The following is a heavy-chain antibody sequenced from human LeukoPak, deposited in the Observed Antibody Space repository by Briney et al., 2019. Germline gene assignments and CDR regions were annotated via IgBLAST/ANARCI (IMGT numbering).Heavy chain of an antibody. CDR3: ARWFGGVIGYFDY. V-gene: IGHV3-21*01. D-gene: IGHD3-16*01. CDR1: GFTFSSYS. CDR2: ISSSSSYI. J-gene: IGHJ4*02. Sequence: TGGSLRLSCAASGFTFSSYSMNWVRQAPGKGLEWVSSISSSSSYIYYADSVKGRFTISRDNAKNSLYLQMNSLRAGDTAVYYCARWFGGVIGYFDYWGQGTLVTVSS.